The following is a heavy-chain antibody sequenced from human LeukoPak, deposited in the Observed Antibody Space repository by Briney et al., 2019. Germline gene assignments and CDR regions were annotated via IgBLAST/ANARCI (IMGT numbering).Heavy chain of an antibody. D-gene: IGHD2-2*01. J-gene: IGHJ6*03. CDR3: ARERVQLLLTGYYMDV. Sequence: PSETLSLTCTVSGGSISSSSYYWGWIRQPPGKGLEWVSAISGSGGSTYYADSVKGRFTISRDNSKNTLYLQMNSLRAEDTAVYYCARERVQLLLTGYYMDVWGKGTTVTVSS. CDR1: GGSISSSSYY. V-gene: IGHV3-23*01. CDR2: ISGSGGST.